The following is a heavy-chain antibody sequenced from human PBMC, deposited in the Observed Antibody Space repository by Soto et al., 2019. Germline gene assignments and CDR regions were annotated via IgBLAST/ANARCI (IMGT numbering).Heavy chain of an antibody. V-gene: IGHV3-30*04. CDR2: ISYDGSNK. CDR1: GFTFSSYA. Sequence: GGSLRLSRAASGFTFSSYAMHWVRQAPGKGLEWVAVISYDGSNKYYADSVKGRFTISRDNSKNTLYLQMNSLRAEDTAVYYCARAWDSSSWYFDYWGQGTLVTVSS. D-gene: IGHD6-13*01. J-gene: IGHJ4*02. CDR3: ARAWDSSSWYFDY.